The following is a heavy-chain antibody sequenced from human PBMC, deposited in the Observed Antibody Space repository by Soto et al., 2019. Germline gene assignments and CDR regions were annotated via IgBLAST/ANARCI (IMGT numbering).Heavy chain of an antibody. CDR2: IGAGDGKT. V-gene: IGHV1-3*01. J-gene: IGHJ4*02. CDR3: VRDYASDSGVHLDF. Sequence: QVQLVQSGTEVKKPGASVKVSCKASGYRFTHYVIHWVRQAPGQRLEWMGWIGAGDGKTYYSQNFQGRVTITKDTSASTAYMELSSLISEDTAVYYCVRDYASDSGVHLDFWGQGTLVTVCS. CDR1: GYRFTHYV. D-gene: IGHD3-22*01.